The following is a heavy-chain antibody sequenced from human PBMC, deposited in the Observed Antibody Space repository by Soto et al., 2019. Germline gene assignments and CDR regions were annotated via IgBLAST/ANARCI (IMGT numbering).Heavy chain of an antibody. CDR1: GGTFSSYA. CDR3: ARGTPYYDSSGYYPTYFDY. J-gene: IGHJ4*02. V-gene: IGHV1-69*13. CDR2: IIPIFGTA. D-gene: IGHD3-22*01. Sequence: SVKVSCKASGGTFSSYAISWVRQAPGQGLEWMGGIIPIFGTANYAQKFQGRVTITADESTSTAYMELSSLRSEDTAVYYCARGTPYYDSSGYYPTYFDYWGQGTLVTVSS.